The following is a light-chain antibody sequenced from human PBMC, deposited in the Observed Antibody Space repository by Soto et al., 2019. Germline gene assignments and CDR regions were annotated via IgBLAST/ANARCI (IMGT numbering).Light chain of an antibody. J-gene: IGLJ2*01. CDR2: DVS. V-gene: IGLV2-14*03. CDR1: SSDVGGYDY. Sequence: QSVLTQPASVSGSPGRSITISCTGTSSDVGGYDYVSWYQQHPGKAPKLIIYDVSNRPSGESNRFSGSKSGNTASLTISGLQPEDEADYYCSSYTSSTTLLFGGGTKVTVL. CDR3: SSYTSSTTLL.